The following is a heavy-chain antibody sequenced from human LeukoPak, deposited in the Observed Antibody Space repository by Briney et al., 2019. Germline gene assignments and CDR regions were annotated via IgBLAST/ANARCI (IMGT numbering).Heavy chain of an antibody. D-gene: IGHD7-27*01. J-gene: IGHJ5*02. CDR3: ARSGAKAVVLGWFDP. CDR1: GDSISTHN. CDR2: IYSSGNT. V-gene: IGHV4-59*11. Sequence: SETLSLTCSVSGDSISTHNWNWIRQSPGKGLEWIGYIYSSGNTKYSSSLKSRVTISVDTSKNQFSLKLSAVTAADTAVYYCARSGAKAVVLGWFDPWGQGTLVTVSS.